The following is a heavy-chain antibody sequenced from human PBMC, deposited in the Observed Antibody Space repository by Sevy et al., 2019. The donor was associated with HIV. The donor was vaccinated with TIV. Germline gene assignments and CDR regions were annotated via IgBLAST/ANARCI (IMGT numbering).Heavy chain of an antibody. J-gene: IGHJ6*02. Sequence: GGSLRLSCAASGFRFSDYGMHWVRQAPGKGLEWVSLIRFDGSMKYIADSVKGRFTISRDKVKDTLYLQMNSLRPEDTGGYYCAKDHYDYRTGYYGYYGMDVWGQGTTVTVSS. V-gene: IGHV3-30*02. CDR2: IRFDGSMK. CDR3: AKDHYDYRTGYYGYYGMDV. D-gene: IGHD3-3*01. CDR1: GFRFSDYG.